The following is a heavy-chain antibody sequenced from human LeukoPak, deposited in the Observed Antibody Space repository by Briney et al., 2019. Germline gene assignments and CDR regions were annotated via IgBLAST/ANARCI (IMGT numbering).Heavy chain of an antibody. CDR1: GGSFSGYY. J-gene: IGHJ4*02. Sequence: SETLSLTCAVYGGSFSGYYWSWIRQPPGKGLEWIGEINHSGSTNYNPSLKSRVTISVDTSKNQFSLKLSSVTAADTAVYYCASAGYCSSTSCPRAGSFDYWGQGTLVTVSS. CDR2: INHSGST. CDR3: ASAGYCSSTSCPRAGSFDY. V-gene: IGHV4-34*01. D-gene: IGHD2-2*01.